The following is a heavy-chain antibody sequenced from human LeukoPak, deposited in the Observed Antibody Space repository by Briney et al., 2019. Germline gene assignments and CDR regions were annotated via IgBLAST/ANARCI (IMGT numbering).Heavy chain of an antibody. CDR3: ARMPEQYDFWSGYYYYGMDV. V-gene: IGHV3-9*01. Sequence: PGGSLRLSCAASGFTFDAYTMHWVRQARGKGLEWVSGISWNSGSIGYADSVKGRFTISRDNAKNSLYLQMNSLRAEDTALYYCARMPEQYDFWSGYYYYGMDVWGQGTTVTVSS. D-gene: IGHD3-3*01. J-gene: IGHJ6*02. CDR2: ISWNSGSI. CDR1: GFTFDAYT.